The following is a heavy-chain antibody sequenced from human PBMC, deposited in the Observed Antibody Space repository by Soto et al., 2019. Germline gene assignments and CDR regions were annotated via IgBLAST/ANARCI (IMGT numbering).Heavy chain of an antibody. J-gene: IGHJ5*02. CDR3: ARGEGFGEP. Sequence: QVQLVQSGAEVKKPGASVKVSCKASGYTFSSYGISWVRQAPGQGLEWMGWINAYNGNTNYAQKLQGRVTMTTDTYTTTAYTRPRSLRPDAKAAYKGARGEGFGEPWGKGTRVTVSS. D-gene: IGHD3-10*01. CDR2: INAYNGNT. V-gene: IGHV1-18*01. CDR1: GYTFSSYG.